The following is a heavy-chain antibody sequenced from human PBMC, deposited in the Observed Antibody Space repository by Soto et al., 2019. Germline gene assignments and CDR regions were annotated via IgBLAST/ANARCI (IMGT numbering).Heavy chain of an antibody. CDR3: ARLRGQAQFDS. CDR1: GFTFSKYC. CDR2: IKEDGSQK. J-gene: IGHJ4*02. Sequence: DVQLVESGGGLVQSGGSLTLSCAASGFTFSKYCMTWVRQAPGKGLEWVADIKEDGSQKNYMDSMKGRFTISRDNADNLSYLKMNALGAQGTALYYCARLRGQAQFDSWGQGTLVTVCS. D-gene: IGHD1-26*01. V-gene: IGHV3-7*01.